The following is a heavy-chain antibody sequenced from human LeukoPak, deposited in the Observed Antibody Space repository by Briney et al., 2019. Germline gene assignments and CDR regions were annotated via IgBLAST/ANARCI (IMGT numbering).Heavy chain of an antibody. CDR3: AREGGYSYSFDY. CDR2: ISYDGSNK. Sequence: GGSLRLSCAASGFIFSSYAMHWVRQAPGKGLEWVAIISYDGSNKYYADSVKGRFTISRDNSKNTLYLQMNSLRAEDTAVYYCAREGGYSYSFDYWGQGTLVTVSS. V-gene: IGHV3-30-3*01. D-gene: IGHD5-18*01. CDR1: GFIFSSYA. J-gene: IGHJ4*02.